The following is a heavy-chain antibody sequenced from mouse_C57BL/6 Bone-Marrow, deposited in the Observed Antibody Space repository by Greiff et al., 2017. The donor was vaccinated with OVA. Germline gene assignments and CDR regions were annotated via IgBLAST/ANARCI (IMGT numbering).Heavy chain of an antibody. V-gene: IGHV14-4*01. D-gene: IGHD2-1*01. J-gene: IGHJ1*03. CDR3: TTFYYGNSYWYFDV. CDR1: GFNIKDDY. CDR2: IDPENGDT. Sequence: VQLQQPGAELVRPGASVKLSCTASGFNIKDDYMHWVKQRPEQGLEWIGWIDPENGDTEYASKFQGKATITADTSSNTAYLQLSSLTSEDTAVYYCTTFYYGNSYWYFDVWGTGTTVTVSS.